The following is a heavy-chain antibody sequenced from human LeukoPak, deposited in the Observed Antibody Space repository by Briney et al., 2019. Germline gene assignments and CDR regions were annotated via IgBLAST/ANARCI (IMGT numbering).Heavy chain of an antibody. D-gene: IGHD5-24*01. J-gene: IGHJ1*01. Sequence: GSGPTLVKPTQTLTLTCTFSGFSLTTSGVGVGWIRQPPGKALEWLALIYWDDDKRYSPSLKSRLTITKDTSKNQVVLTMTNLDPVDTATYYCAHRRGGRNGYNRECYFQHWGQGTLVTVSS. V-gene: IGHV2-5*02. CDR1: GFSLTTSGVG. CDR3: AHRRGGRNGYNRECYFQH. CDR2: IYWDDDK.